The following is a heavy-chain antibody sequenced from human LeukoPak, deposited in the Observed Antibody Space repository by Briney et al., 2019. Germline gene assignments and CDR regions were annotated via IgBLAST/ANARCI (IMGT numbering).Heavy chain of an antibody. CDR2: ISYDGSNK. CDR3: AALAGELLVDY. CDR1: GFTFGSYG. J-gene: IGHJ4*02. D-gene: IGHD1-26*01. Sequence: GGSLRLSCAASGFTFGSYGMHWVRQAPGKGLEWVAVISYDGSNKYYADSVKGRFTISRDNSKNTLYLQMNSLRAEDTAVYYCAALAGELLVDYWGQGTLVTVSS. V-gene: IGHV3-30*03.